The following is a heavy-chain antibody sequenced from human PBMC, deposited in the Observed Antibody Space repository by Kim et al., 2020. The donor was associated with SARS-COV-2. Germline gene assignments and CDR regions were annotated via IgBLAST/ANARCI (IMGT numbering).Heavy chain of an antibody. Sequence: TEQAAAVKGRFTISRDESKRAAFLQMDSLKTEDTAVYYCTDGILSSYAMGVWGQGTTVTVSS. D-gene: IGHD2-2*01. CDR2: T. V-gene: IGHV3-73*01. CDR3: TDGILSSYAMGV. J-gene: IGHJ6*02.